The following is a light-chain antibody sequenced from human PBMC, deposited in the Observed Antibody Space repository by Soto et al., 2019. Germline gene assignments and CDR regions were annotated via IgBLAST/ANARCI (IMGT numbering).Light chain of an antibody. V-gene: IGKV1-9*01. Sequence: DIQLTQSPSVLSASVGDTVTITCRASQALSNYLAWYQQKPGKAPDLLIYSASTLQSGVPSRFSGSGSETEFSLTIRALQPEDFETYYCQQLSSYQLNFGGGTKGDIX. CDR2: SAS. CDR1: QALSNY. J-gene: IGKJ4*01. CDR3: QQLSSYQLN.